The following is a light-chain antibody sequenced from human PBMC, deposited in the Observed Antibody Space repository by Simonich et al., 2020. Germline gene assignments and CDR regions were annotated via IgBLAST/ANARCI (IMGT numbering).Light chain of an antibody. CDR1: VLAKKY. V-gene: IGLV3-27*01. CDR3: YSAADNNWV. CDR2: KDS. Sequence: SYELTQPSSVSVSPGQTARITCSGDVLAKKYARWFQQKPGQAPVLVIYKDSERPSGIPGRFSGSSSGTTVTLTISGAHVEDEADYYCYSAADNNWVFGGGTKLTVL. J-gene: IGLJ3*02.